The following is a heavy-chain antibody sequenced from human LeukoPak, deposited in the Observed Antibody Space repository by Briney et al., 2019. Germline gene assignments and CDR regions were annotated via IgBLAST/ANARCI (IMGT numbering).Heavy chain of an antibody. CDR2: ISSGGNSI. D-gene: IGHD3-3*01. CDR3: ARSYDAPYYYYGMDV. Sequence: GGSLRLSCAASGFTVSSNSMSWVRQAPGKGLEWVSYISSGGNSIDYADSVKGRFTISRANAKNSLYLQMDSLRDEDTAVYYCARSYDAPYYYYGMDVWGQGTTVTVSS. CDR1: GFTVSSNS. J-gene: IGHJ6*02. V-gene: IGHV3-48*02.